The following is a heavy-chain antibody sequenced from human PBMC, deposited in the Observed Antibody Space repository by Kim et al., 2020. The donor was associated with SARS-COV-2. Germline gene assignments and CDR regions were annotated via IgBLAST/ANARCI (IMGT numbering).Heavy chain of an antibody. CDR1: GFTFSSYS. J-gene: IGHJ6*02. CDR3: ARAVYSYGPTNYYYYGMDV. Sequence: GGSLRLSCAASGFTFSSYSMNWVRQAPGKGLEWVSSISSSSSYIYYADSVKGRFTISRDNAKNSLYLQMNSLRAEDTAVYYCARAVYSYGPTNYYYYGMDVWGQGTTVTVSS. CDR2: ISSSSSYI. V-gene: IGHV3-21*01. D-gene: IGHD5-18*01.